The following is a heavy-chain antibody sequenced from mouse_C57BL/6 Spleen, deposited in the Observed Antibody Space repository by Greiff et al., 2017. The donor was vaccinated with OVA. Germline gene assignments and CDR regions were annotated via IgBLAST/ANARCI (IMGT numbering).Heavy chain of an antibody. CDR3: ASRGGYDVGYAMDY. D-gene: IGHD2-2*01. Sequence: VQLQQPGAELVMPGASVKLSCKASGYTFTSYWMHWVKQRPGQGLEWIGEIDPSDSYTNYNQKFKGKSTLTVDKSSSTAYMQLSSLTSEDSAVYYCASRGGYDVGYAMDYWGQGTSVTVSA. CDR2: IDPSDSYT. J-gene: IGHJ4*01. V-gene: IGHV1-69*01. CDR1: GYTFTSYW.